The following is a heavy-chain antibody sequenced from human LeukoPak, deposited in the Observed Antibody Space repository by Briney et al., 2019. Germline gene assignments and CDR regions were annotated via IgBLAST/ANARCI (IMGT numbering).Heavy chain of an antibody. CDR1: GGSISSYY. J-gene: IGHJ5*02. Sequence: PSETLSLTCTVSGGSISSYYWSWIRQPPGKGLEWIGYIYYSGSTNYNPSLKSRVTISVDTSKNQFPLRLSSVTAADTAVYYCARVLLSNYDFWSGYSNWFDPWGQGTLVTVSS. CDR2: IYYSGST. V-gene: IGHV4-59*01. D-gene: IGHD3-3*01. CDR3: ARVLLSNYDFWSGYSNWFDP.